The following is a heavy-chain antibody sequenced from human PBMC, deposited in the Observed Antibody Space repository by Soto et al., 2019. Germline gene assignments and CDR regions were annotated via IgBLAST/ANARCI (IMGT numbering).Heavy chain of an antibody. Sequence: ASVKVSCKAPGYTFTSYGISWVRQAPGQGLEWMGWISAYNGNRNYAQKLQGRVTMTTDTSTSTAYMELRSLRSDDTAVYYCARDASAASYYYYGMDVWGQGTTVTVSS. D-gene: IGHD2-15*01. CDR3: ARDASAASYYYYGMDV. CDR1: GYTFTSYG. V-gene: IGHV1-18*04. J-gene: IGHJ6*02. CDR2: ISAYNGNR.